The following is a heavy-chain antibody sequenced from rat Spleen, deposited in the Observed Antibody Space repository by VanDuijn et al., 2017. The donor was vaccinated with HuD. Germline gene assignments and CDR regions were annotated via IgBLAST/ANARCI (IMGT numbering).Heavy chain of an antibody. Sequence: EVQLVETGGGLVQPGKSLKLSCVASGFTFSRYWMYWVRQAPGKGLEWVSSVSNDGGNTYYPDSVKGRFTISRNNAENIVYLQMNSLKSEDTATYFCTSPPLRSGFYYIEYWGHGVMVTVSS. CDR3: TSPPLRSGFYYIEY. V-gene: IGHV5-58*01. CDR2: VSNDGGNT. J-gene: IGHJ2*01. CDR1: GFTFSRYW. D-gene: IGHD1-11*01.